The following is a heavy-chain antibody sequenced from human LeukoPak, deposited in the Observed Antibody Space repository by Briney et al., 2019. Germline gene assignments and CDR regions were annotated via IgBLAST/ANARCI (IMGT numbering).Heavy chain of an antibody. CDR3: ARDPYYYGSGSPRVDTQFDY. D-gene: IGHD3-10*01. Sequence: ASVKVSFTASGCTFTSYGISWVRQAPGQGLEWMGWISAYNGNTNYAQKLQGRVTMTTDTSTSTAYMELRSLRSDDTAVYYCARDPYYYGSGSPRVDTQFDYWGQGTLVTVSS. CDR1: GCTFTSYG. V-gene: IGHV1-18*04. J-gene: IGHJ4*02. CDR2: ISAYNGNT.